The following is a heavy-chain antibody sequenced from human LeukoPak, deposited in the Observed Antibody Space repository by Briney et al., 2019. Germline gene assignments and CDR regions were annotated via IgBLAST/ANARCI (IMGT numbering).Heavy chain of an antibody. V-gene: IGHV1-2*06. CDR1: GYTFTGYY. CDR3: ARQVRGVTLFDY. D-gene: IGHD3-10*01. Sequence: ASVKVSCKAPGYTFTGYYMHWVRQAPGQGLEWMGRINPNSGGTNYAQKFQGRVTMTRDTSISTAYMELSGLRSDDTAVYYCARQVRGVTLFDYWGQGTLVTVSS. J-gene: IGHJ4*02. CDR2: INPNSGGT.